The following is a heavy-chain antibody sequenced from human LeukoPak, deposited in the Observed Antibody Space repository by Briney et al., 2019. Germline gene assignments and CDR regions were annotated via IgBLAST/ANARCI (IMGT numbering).Heavy chain of an antibody. CDR3: AGLYF. V-gene: IGHV4-4*07. J-gene: IGHJ4*02. Sequence: PSETLSLTCTVSGAPISSYYWSWIRQPAGKGLEWIGRVYTSGSTNYNPSLKSRVTMSVDTSKNQLSLKLNSVTAADTAVYYCAGLYFWVQGSLVSVSS. D-gene: IGHD2-21*01. CDR1: GAPISSYY. CDR2: VYTSGST.